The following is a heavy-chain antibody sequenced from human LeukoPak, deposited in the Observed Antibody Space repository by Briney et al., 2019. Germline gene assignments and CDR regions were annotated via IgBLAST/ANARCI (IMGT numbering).Heavy chain of an antibody. CDR1: GFTFSSFG. CDR3: ARCGAGSCYSPIDY. J-gene: IGHJ4*02. D-gene: IGHD2-15*01. Sequence: GGSLRLSCAASGFTFSSFGMSWVRQAPGKGLEWVSAISGSGDTSYYADSVKGRFTISRDNSKNTLFLQMNSLRAEDTAVYYCARCGAGSCYSPIDYWGQGTLVTVSS. V-gene: IGHV3-23*01. CDR2: ISGSGDTS.